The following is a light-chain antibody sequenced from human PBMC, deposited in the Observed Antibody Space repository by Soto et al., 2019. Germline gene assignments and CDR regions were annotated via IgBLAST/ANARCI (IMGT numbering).Light chain of an antibody. Sequence: QSVLTQPPSVSGAPGQRVTISCTGSSSNIGAGCDVHWYQQLPGTAPKLLIYGNSNRPSGVPDRFSGSKSGTSASLAITGLQAEDEADYYCQSYDSSLSGVVFGGGTKLIVL. CDR2: GNS. CDR3: QSYDSSLSGVV. J-gene: IGLJ2*01. CDR1: SSNIGAGCD. V-gene: IGLV1-40*01.